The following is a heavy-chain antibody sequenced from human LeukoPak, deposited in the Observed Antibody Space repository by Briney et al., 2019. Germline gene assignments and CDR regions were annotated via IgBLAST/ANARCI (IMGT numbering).Heavy chain of an antibody. Sequence: GGSLRLSCAASGFTFSSYSMNWVRQAPGKGLEWVSSIGSSSSYIYYADSVKGRFTISRDNAKNSLYLQMNSLRAEDTAVYYCARDRSLYYYDSSGYYYPHWGQGTLVTVSS. CDR2: IGSSSSYI. J-gene: IGHJ4*02. V-gene: IGHV3-21*01. CDR1: GFTFSSYS. D-gene: IGHD3-22*01. CDR3: ARDRSLYYYDSSGYYYPH.